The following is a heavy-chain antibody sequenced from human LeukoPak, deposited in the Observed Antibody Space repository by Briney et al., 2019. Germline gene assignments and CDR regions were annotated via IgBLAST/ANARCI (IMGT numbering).Heavy chain of an antibody. CDR1: GFTFSNYA. D-gene: IGHD2-15*01. Sequence: GGSLRLSCAASGFTFSNYAMSWVRQAPGKGLEWVSGISGSGGSTYYADSVKGRFTNPRDNSKNTLYLQMNSLRAEDTAVYYCAKGRSEVVLAAMNYWGQGTLVTVSS. V-gene: IGHV3-23*01. J-gene: IGHJ4*02. CDR3: AKGRSEVVLAAMNY. CDR2: ISGSGGST.